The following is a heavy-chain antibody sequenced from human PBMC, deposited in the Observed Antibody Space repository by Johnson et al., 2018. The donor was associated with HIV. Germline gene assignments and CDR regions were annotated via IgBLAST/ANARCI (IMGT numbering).Heavy chain of an antibody. D-gene: IGHD3-22*01. V-gene: IGHV3-30*02. CDR2: IRYDGSNK. Sequence: QVQLVESGGGVVRPGGSLRLSCAASGFTFDDYGMSWVRQAPGKGLEWVAFIRYDGSNKYYADSVKGRFSSPPPNSKKTLYLQMNSLRTEDTAVYYCAKVRVAAMIVVVSGRDAFDIWGQGTMVTVSS. CDR1: GFTFDDYG. CDR3: AKVRVAAMIVVVSGRDAFDI. J-gene: IGHJ3*02.